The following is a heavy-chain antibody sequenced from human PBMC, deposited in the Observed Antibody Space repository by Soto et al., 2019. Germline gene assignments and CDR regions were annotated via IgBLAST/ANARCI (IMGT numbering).Heavy chain of an antibody. J-gene: IGHJ5*02. Sequence: ETLSLTCIVSGGSISEKYWNWVRQPPGKGLEWIGLIFANGHTDYNPSLKSRVTMSVDASKNQFSLRLTSMTATDTAVYYCVASLAASGLNWLDPWGRGTLVTVSS. CDR2: IFANGHT. CDR3: VASLAASGLNWLDP. V-gene: IGHV4-4*07. CDR1: GGSISEKY. D-gene: IGHD6-13*01.